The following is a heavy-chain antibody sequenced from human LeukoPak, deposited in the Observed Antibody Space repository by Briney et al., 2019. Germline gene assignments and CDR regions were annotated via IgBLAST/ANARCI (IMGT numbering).Heavy chain of an antibody. V-gene: IGHV4-38-2*02. CDR1: GYSISSGCY. CDR3: VRDSKCTSASCYPFDY. Sequence: SETLSLTCAVSGYSISSGCYWGWIRQPPGKGLEWIGSMYHSGSTYYNLSLKSRVTISVDTSKNQFSLKLSSVTAADTAVYYCVRDSKCTSASCYPFDYWGQGTPVTVSS. J-gene: IGHJ4*02. CDR2: MYHSGST. D-gene: IGHD2-2*01.